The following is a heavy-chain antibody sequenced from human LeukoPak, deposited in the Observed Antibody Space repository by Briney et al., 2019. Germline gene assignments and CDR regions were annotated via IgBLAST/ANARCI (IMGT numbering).Heavy chain of an antibody. CDR3: APLAVATKDIDY. CDR1: GFTFSSYA. CDR2: ISGSGGST. Sequence: GSLRLSCAASGFTFSSYAMSWVRQAPGKGLEWVSAISGSGGSTYYADSVKGRFTISRDNSKNTLYLQMNSLRAEDTAVYYCAPLAVATKDIDYWGQGTLVTVSS. D-gene: IGHD6-19*01. J-gene: IGHJ4*02. V-gene: IGHV3-23*01.